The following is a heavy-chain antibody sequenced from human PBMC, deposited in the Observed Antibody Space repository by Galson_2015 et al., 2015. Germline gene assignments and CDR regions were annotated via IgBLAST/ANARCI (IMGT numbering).Heavy chain of an antibody. J-gene: IGHJ4*02. CDR3: ARDRWCTSVDCYASSLGH. CDR2: ISSDGSST. D-gene: IGHD2-21*02. Sequence: SLRLSCAASGFPFFNYAMHWVRQAPGKGLEYVSAISSDGSSTYYANSVKGRFTISRDNSKKTVYLQMGSLRAEDTALYYCARDRWCTSVDCYASSLGHWGQGTLVTVSS. CDR1: GFPFFNYA. V-gene: IGHV3-64*01.